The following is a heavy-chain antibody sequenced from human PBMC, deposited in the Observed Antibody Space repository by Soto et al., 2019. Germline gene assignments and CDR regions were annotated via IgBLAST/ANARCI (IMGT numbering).Heavy chain of an antibody. V-gene: IGHV2-5*02. CDR2: IHWDDDK. CDR3: AHRREGHFEP. CDR1: GFSLSTSGVA. Sequence: QITLKESGPTLVKPTQTLTLTCTFSGFSLSTSGVAVGWIRQPPGKAPEWLALIHWDDDKRYSPSLKRRLSSTKDTSQNPVVLSRTNMDPVDTATYYCAHRREGHFEPWCQGILVTVPS. J-gene: IGHJ5*02.